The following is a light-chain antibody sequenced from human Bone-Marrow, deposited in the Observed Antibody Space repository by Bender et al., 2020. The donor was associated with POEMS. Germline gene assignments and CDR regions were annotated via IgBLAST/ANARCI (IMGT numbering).Light chain of an antibody. CDR1: NIASTS. V-gene: IGLV3-21*02. CDR2: DDS. Sequence: SSVLTQPPSVSVAPGQTASITCGGNNIASTSVHWYHQKPGQAPVLVVYDDSDRPSGIPERFSGSNSGDTATLTISRVEAGDEADYYCQVWDTSTDHVVFGGGTKLTVL. J-gene: IGLJ3*02. CDR3: QVWDTSTDHVV.